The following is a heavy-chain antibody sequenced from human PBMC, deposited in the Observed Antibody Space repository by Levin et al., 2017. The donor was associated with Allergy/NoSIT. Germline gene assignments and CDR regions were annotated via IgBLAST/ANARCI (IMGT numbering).Heavy chain of an antibody. CDR2: IYSSGSA. J-gene: IGHJ4*02. D-gene: IGHD3-10*01. Sequence: SETLSLTCKVSGGSISSGSYYWSWIRQPAAKGLEWIGRIYSSGSANYNPSLKSRVTISVDTSKNQFSLKLSSVTAADTAVYYCARAEVGSEHWGQGTLVIVSS. CDR1: GGSISSGSYY. CDR3: ARAEVGSEH. V-gene: IGHV4-61*02.